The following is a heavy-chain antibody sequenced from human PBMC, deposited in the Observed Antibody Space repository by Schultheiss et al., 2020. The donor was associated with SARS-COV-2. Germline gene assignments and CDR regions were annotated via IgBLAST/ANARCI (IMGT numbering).Heavy chain of an antibody. V-gene: IGHV1-2*06. CDR2: INPNSGGT. Sequence: ASVKVSCKASGYTFTGYYMHWVRQAPGQGLEWMGRINPNSGGTNYAQKFQGRVTMTRDTSISTAYMELSRLRSDDTAVYYCARGPLGIAAAGTYHYWGQGALVTVSS. J-gene: IGHJ4*02. CDR3: ARGPLGIAAAGTYHY. D-gene: IGHD6-13*01. CDR1: GYTFTGYY.